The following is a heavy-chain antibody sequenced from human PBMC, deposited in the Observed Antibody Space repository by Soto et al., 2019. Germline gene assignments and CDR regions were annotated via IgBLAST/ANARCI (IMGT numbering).Heavy chain of an antibody. CDR1: GFTVSSYY. J-gene: IGHJ4*02. CDR2: IYTGGGT. D-gene: IGHD5-12*01. CDR3: ARGSHTGHDWHY. Sequence: GGSLRLSCAASGFTVSSYYMSWVRQAPGKGLEWVSVIYTGGGTYYTDSVKGRFTISRDISRNTLNLQMDSLRAEDTAVYYCARGSHTGHDWHYWGQGTLAPVSS. V-gene: IGHV3-53*01.